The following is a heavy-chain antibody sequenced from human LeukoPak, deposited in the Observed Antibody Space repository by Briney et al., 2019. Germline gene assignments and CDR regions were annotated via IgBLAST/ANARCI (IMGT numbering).Heavy chain of an antibody. CDR2: ISYDGRVR. CDR3: ARDPMVGAPDHLDY. V-gene: IGHV3-30*04. CDR1: GFTFNSYP. J-gene: IGHJ4*02. D-gene: IGHD1-26*01. Sequence: GGSLRLSCAASGFTFNSYPMHWVRQAPGKGLEWVAVISYDGRVRYHADSVKGRFNIARDDSRSTLYLEMNSLRPEDTAVYYCARDPMVGAPDHLDYWGQGPLVTVSS.